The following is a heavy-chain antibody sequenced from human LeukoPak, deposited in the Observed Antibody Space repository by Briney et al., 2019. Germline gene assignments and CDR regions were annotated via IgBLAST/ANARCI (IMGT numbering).Heavy chain of an antibody. V-gene: IGHV4-31*03. CDR1: GGSISRGGYY. CDR3: ARGGGSAPPAVEL. Sequence: PSQTLSLTCTVSGGSISRGGYYWRWIRQHPGKGLEWIGYIYYSGSTYYNPYLKSRVTISVDTSKNQFSLKLSSVTAADTAVYYCARGGGSAPPAVELWGQGTLVTVSS. J-gene: IGHJ4*02. D-gene: IGHD6-25*01. CDR2: IYYSGST.